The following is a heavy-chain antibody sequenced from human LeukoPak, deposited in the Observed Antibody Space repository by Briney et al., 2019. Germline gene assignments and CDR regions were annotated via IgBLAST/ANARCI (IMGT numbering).Heavy chain of an antibody. D-gene: IGHD6-19*01. Sequence: SQTLSLTCVIPGDSVSSNSAAWNWIRQSPSRGLEWLGRTYYRSKWYNDYAVSVKSRITINPDTSKNQFSLQLNSVTPEDTAVYYCARALRYSSGWALDYWGQGTLVTVSS. J-gene: IGHJ4*02. CDR3: ARALRYSSGWALDY. CDR2: TYYRSKWYN. V-gene: IGHV6-1*01. CDR1: GDSVSSNSAA.